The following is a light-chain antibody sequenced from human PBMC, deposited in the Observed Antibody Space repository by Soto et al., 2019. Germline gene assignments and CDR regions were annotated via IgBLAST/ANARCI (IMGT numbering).Light chain of an antibody. CDR2: KTS. CDR1: QTISSW. CDR3: QHYDILSGP. Sequence: QVTKSPSAVSAKVKDRVTINCRASQTISSWLALYQQKPGKAPKLLIYKTSSLDSGVSSKFSGSGSGTEFTLTICGLQADDFVPYCCQHYDILSGPCAEGTKVDNK. V-gene: IGKV1-5*03. J-gene: IGKJ4*02.